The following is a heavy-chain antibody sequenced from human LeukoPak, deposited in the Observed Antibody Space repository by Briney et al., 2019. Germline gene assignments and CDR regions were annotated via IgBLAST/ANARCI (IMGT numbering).Heavy chain of an antibody. D-gene: IGHD3-22*01. CDR2: ISGNGGNT. Sequence: GGSLRLSCAASGFTFSSYAMSWVRQAPGKGLDWVSTISGNGGNTYYADSVKGRFTISRDNSKNTLYLQMNSLRAEDTAVYYCARDIYDSSGYYYGVSDYWGQGALVTVSS. J-gene: IGHJ4*02. V-gene: IGHV3-23*01. CDR3: ARDIYDSSGYYYGVSDY. CDR1: GFTFSSYA.